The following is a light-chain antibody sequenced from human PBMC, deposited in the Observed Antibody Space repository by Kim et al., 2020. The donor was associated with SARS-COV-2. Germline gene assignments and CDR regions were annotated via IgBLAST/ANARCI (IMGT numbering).Light chain of an antibody. CDR2: GKY. CDR3: AREVSSDNAV. Sequence: SSELTQDPVVSVALGQTVRITCQGDNLRSYYASWYQQKPGQAPVLVIYGKYSPPSSLAQFSSASSSNTTAFTIATGTPEDEDDDYYNAREVSSDNAVFGGGTQLTVL. V-gene: IGLV3-19*01. J-gene: IGLJ2*01. CDR1: NLRSYY.